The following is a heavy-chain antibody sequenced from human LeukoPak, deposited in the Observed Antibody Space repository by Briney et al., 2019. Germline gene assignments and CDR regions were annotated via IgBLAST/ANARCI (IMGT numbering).Heavy chain of an antibody. D-gene: IGHD3-10*01. V-gene: IGHV4-61*02. CDR2: IYRSGTT. J-gene: IGHJ5*02. CDR3: AREGLNMVRGVIPKEAWGWFDP. CDR1: GGSISSGSYY. Sequence: SETLSLTCTVSGGSISSGSYYWNWIRQPAGKGLEWIGRIYRSGTTNYNPSLKSRVTISVDTSKNQFSLKLSSVTAADTAVYYCAREGLNMVRGVIPKEAWGWFDPWGQGTLVTVSS.